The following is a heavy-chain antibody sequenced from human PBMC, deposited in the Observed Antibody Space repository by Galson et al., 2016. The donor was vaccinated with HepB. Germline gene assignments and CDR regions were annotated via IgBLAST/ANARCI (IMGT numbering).Heavy chain of an antibody. J-gene: IGHJ6*04. CDR3: ARGVRYSSRWYDYGLDV. V-gene: IGHV4-30-4*08. D-gene: IGHD6-13*01. CDR1: GGSVSSGDYY. CDR2: IYYSGSA. Sequence: TLSLTCTVSGGSVSSGDYYWSWIRQHPGKGLEWIGYIYYSGSAHSNPSLKSRATILVDTSKNQFSLKLSSVTAAETAVYYCARGVRYSSRWYDYGLDVWGKGTTVTVSS.